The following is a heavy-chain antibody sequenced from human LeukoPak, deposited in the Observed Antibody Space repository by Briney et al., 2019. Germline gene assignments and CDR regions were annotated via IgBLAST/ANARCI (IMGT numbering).Heavy chain of an antibody. V-gene: IGHV3-30*02. CDR2: VRNNGSNE. CDR3: AKESDSGYHSEGPKN. Sequence: GGSLRLSCAASGFVLSDYGMHWVRQAPGKGLEWVAFVRNNGSNEYYVGSVKGRFTISRDKSKNTLYLQMNSLRAEDTAVYSCAKESDSGYHSEGPKNWGLGTLVTVSS. CDR1: GFVLSDYG. D-gene: IGHD5-12*01. J-gene: IGHJ4*02.